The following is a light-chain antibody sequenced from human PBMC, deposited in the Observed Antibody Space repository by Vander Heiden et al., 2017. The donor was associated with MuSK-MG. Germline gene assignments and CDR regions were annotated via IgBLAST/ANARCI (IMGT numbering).Light chain of an antibody. V-gene: IGLV1-44*01. CDR3: AACDDSLNGVV. Sequence: QSVLTQPHSASGTPGQRVTISCSGSSSNIGSNTVHWYQQLPGTAPKLLIYSNNQRPSVVPDRFSGSKSGTSASLAISGLQSEDEADYYCAACDDSLNGVVFGGGTKLTVL. CDR2: SNN. J-gene: IGLJ2*01. CDR1: SSNIGSNT.